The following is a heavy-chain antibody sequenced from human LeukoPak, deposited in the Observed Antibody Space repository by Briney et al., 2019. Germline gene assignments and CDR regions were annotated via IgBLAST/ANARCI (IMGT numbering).Heavy chain of an antibody. CDR1: GFTFSSYG. D-gene: IGHD3-10*01. CDR3: AKDWQGYYGSGSYFDY. CDR2: ISGSGGST. Sequence: GGSLRLSCAASGFTFSSYGMSWVRQAPGKGLEWVSAISGSGGSTYYADSVKGRFTISRDNSKNTLYLQMNSLRAEDTAVYYCAKDWQGYYGSGSYFDYWGQGTLVTVSS. V-gene: IGHV3-23*01. J-gene: IGHJ4*02.